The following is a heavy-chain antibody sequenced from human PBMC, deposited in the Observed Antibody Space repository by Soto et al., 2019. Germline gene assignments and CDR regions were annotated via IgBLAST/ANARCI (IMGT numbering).Heavy chain of an antibody. V-gene: IGHV4-34*01. D-gene: IGHD6-13*01. CDR3: ARWRDSSSWRYQGGNY. J-gene: IGHJ4*02. CDR2: INHSGST. CDR1: GGSFSGYY. Sequence: SETLSLTCAVYGGSFSGYYWSWIRQPPGKGLEWIGEINHSGSTNYNPSLKSRVTISVDTSKNQFSLKLSSVTAADTAVYYCARWRDSSSWRYQGGNYWGQGTLVTVSS.